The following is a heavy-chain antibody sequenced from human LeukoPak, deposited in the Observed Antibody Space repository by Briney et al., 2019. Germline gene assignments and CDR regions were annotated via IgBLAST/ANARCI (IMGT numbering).Heavy chain of an antibody. J-gene: IGHJ4*02. Sequence: GASVKVSCKASGYTFTGYYMHWVRQAPGQGLEWMGWINPNSGGTNYAQKFQGRVTMTRDTSISTAYMELSRLRSDDTAVYYRARGYCSSTSCYLDYWGQGTLVTVSS. CDR1: GYTFTGYY. CDR2: INPNSGGT. CDR3: ARGYCSSTSCYLDY. V-gene: IGHV1-2*02. D-gene: IGHD2-2*01.